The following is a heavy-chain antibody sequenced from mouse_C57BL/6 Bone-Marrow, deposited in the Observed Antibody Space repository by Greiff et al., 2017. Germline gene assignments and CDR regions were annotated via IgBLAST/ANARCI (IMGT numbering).Heavy chain of an antibody. Sequence: QVQLQQPGAELVMPGASVKLSCKASGYTFTSYWMHWVKQRPGQGLEWIGEIDPSDSYTNYNQKFKGKSTLTVDESSSTAYMQLSSLTSEDSAVYYCARTPGLRLDYWGQGTTLTVSS. CDR1: GYTFTSYW. D-gene: IGHD2-4*01. CDR2: IDPSDSYT. J-gene: IGHJ2*01. V-gene: IGHV1-69*01. CDR3: ARTPGLRLDY.